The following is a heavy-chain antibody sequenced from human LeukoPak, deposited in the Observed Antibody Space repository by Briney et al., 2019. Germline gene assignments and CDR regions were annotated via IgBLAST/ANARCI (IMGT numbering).Heavy chain of an antibody. CDR2: MNPNSGNT. CDR1: GYTFTSYG. V-gene: IGHV1-8*02. Sequence: GASVKVSCKASGYTFTSYGISWVRQAPGQGLEWMGWMNPNSGNTGYAQKFQGRVTMTRNTSISTAYMELSSLRSEDTAVYYCARLAGTGYYYYYYYMDVWGKGTTVTISS. D-gene: IGHD6-19*01. J-gene: IGHJ6*03. CDR3: ARLAGTGYYYYYYYMDV.